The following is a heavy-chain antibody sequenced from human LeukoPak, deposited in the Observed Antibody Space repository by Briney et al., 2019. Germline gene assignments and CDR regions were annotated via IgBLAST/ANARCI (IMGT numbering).Heavy chain of an antibody. V-gene: IGHV3-15*01. J-gene: IGHJ3*02. Sequence: GGSLRLSCAASGFAFSTYWMMWVRQAPGKGLEWVGRVKSVAEGGASEYGTPVKGRFTISRDDSKKTVYLQMHNLSTEDTALYYCTKNTGDFDIWGQGIMVIVSS. D-gene: IGHD4-17*01. CDR1: GFAFSTYW. CDR2: VKSVAEGGAS. CDR3: TKNTGDFDI.